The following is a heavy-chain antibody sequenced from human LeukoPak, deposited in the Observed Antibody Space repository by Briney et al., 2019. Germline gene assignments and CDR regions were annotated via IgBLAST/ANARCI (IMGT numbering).Heavy chain of an antibody. CDR3: ARGGGRDSGRENDY. D-gene: IGHD1-26*01. CDR2: VSGYNHNT. CDR1: GYTFTRYG. V-gene: IGHV1-18*01. Sequence: AASVKVSCKASGYTFTRYGVSWVRQAPGQGLEWVGWVSGYNHNTNYAHKLQGRVTTTTDTSTSTAYMELRSLTSDDTAMYYCARGGGRDSGRENDYWGQGTLVTVSS. J-gene: IGHJ4*02.